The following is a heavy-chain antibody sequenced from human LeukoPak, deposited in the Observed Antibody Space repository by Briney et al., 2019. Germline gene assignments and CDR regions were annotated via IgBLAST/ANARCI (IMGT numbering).Heavy chain of an antibody. CDR1: GGTFSSYA. J-gene: IGHJ6*03. V-gene: IGHV1-69*06. CDR2: IIPIFGTA. Sequence: GASVKVSCKASGGTFSSYAISWVRQAPGQGLEWMGGIIPIFGTANYAQKFRGRVTITADKSTSTAYMELSSLRSEDTAVYYCARDDRYYYDSSGYYSYYYMDVWGKGTTVTVSS. D-gene: IGHD3-22*01. CDR3: ARDDRYYYDSSGYYSYYYMDV.